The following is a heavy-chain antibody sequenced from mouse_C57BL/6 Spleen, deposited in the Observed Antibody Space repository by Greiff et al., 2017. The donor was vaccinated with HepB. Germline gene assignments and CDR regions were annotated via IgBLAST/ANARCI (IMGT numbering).Heavy chain of an antibody. D-gene: IGHD2-5*01. V-gene: IGHV1-82*01. J-gene: IGHJ1*03. CDR3: AREGAYYSNYRYFDV. CDR2: IYPGDGDT. CDR1: GYAFSSSW. Sequence: QVQLQQSGPELVKPGASVKISCKASGYAFSSSWMNWVKQRPGKGLEWIGRIYPGDGDTNYNGKFKGKATLTADKSSSTAYMQLSSLTSEDSAVYFCAREGAYYSNYRYFDVWGTGTTVTVSS.